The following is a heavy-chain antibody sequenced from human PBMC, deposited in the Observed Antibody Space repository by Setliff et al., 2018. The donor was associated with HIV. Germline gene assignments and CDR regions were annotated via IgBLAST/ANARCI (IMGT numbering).Heavy chain of an antibody. CDR3: ARQGAGIQVRYFDWPWDPWTLDFDI. J-gene: IGHJ2*01. D-gene: IGHD3-9*01. CDR2: IYYSGST. Sequence: SETLSLTCAVSGGSISSNTYYWGRIRQPPGKELEWIGSIYYSGSTYYNPSLKSRVTISVDTSKNQFSLKLSSVTAADTAVYYCARQGAGIQVRYFDWPWDPWTLDFDIWGRGTLVTVSS. CDR1: GGSISSNTYY. V-gene: IGHV4-39*01.